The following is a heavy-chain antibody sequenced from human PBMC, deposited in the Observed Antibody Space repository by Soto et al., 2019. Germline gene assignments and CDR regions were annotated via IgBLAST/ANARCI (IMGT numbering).Heavy chain of an antibody. J-gene: IGHJ6*03. CDR3: ARGLKVRINYYYYYWEG. Sequence: GGSLRLSCAASGFTFSSYGMHWVRQAPGKGLEWVAVISYDGSNKYYADSVKGRFTISRDNSKNTLYLQMNSMRAEDTAVYYCARGLKVRINYYYYYWEGWVNGTTVTVTS. CDR1: GFTFSSYG. V-gene: IGHV3-30*03. CDR2: ISYDGSNK. D-gene: IGHD3-10*01.